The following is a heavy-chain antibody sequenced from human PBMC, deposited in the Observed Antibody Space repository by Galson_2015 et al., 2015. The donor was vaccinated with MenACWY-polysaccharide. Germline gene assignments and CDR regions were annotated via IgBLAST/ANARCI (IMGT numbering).Heavy chain of an antibody. CDR1: GFTFSSRW. CDR2: INSDGSTT. CDR3: ASGSAADGYLFDS. J-gene: IGHJ4*02. D-gene: IGHD6-13*01. V-gene: IGHV3-74*01. Sequence: SLRLSCAASGFTFSSRWMHWVRHAPGKGLVWVSRINSDGSTTIYADSVSGRFTISRDKDKNTLSLQMNSLRAEDTAVYYCASGSAADGYLFDSWGQGVLVTVSS.